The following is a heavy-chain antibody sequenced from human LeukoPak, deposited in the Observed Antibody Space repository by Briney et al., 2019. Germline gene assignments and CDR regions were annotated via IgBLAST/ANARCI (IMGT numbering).Heavy chain of an antibody. Sequence: SETLSLTCTVSGGSISSSNYYWGWIRQPPGKGLGWLGTIYYGGTTYYNPSLKSRVTISVDTSKNQFSLKLRSVTAADTAVYFCAGVRGIISRNWFDPWGHGTLVTVSS. D-gene: IGHD3-10*01. CDR1: GGSISSSNYY. J-gene: IGHJ5*02. CDR3: AGVRGIISRNWFDP. CDR2: IYYGGTT. V-gene: IGHV4-39*01.